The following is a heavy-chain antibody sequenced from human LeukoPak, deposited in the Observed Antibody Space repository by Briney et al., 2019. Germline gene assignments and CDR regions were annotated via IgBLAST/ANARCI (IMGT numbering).Heavy chain of an antibody. J-gene: IGHJ6*03. CDR2: IIPIFGTA. CDR3: ARDLGYYDSPYYYYYMDV. CDR1: GGTFSSYA. D-gene: IGHD3-22*01. Sequence: ASVKVSCKASGGTFSSYAISWVRQAPGQGLEWMGGIIPIFGTANYAQKFQGRVTITADKSTSTAYMELSSLRSEDTAVYYCARDLGYYDSPYYYYYMDVWGKGTTVTVSS. V-gene: IGHV1-69*06.